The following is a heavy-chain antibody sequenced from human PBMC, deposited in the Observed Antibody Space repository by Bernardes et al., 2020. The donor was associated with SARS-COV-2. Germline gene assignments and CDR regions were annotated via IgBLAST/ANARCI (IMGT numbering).Heavy chain of an antibody. J-gene: IGHJ5*02. CDR1: GFIFSNYY. CDR3: ATRYCSGINCFKKGIDWFDP. D-gene: IGHD2-15*01. CDR2: IGFSSSYI. V-gene: IGHV3-21*01. Sequence: GGSLRLSCAASGFIFSNYYMNWVRQAPGKGLEWVSSIGFSSSYIYYANSVKGRFTISRDNAKNSLYLQMNSLRAEDTAVYYCATRYCSGINCFKKGIDWFDPWGQGTLVTVSS.